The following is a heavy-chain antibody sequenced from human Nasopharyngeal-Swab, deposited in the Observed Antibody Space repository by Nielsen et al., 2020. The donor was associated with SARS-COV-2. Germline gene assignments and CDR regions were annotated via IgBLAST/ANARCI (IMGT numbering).Heavy chain of an antibody. D-gene: IGHD3-3*01. CDR2: ITSGSSYI. V-gene: IGHV3-21*01. CDR3: ARGYDFRSGSNAFDI. CDR1: GFTFSSYS. Sequence: GESLRLSCAASGFTFSSYSMNWVRQAPGKGLEWVSSITSGSSYIYYADSVKGRFTISRDNAKNSLFLQMNSLRAEDTAVYYCARGYDFRSGSNAFDIWGQGTMVTVSS. J-gene: IGHJ3*02.